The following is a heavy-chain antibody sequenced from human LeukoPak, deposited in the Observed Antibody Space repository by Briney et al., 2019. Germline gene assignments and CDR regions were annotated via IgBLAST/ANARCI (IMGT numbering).Heavy chain of an antibody. CDR3: AKHTLVDY. CDR1: GFTFSSYA. Sequence: GGSLRLSCAASGFTFSSYAMSWVRQAPGKGLEWVSAFSGSGGFTYYAESVKGRFTVSRDNSKSTLYLQMSSLRAEDTAVYYCAKHTLVDYWGQGTLVTVSS. J-gene: IGHJ4*02. CDR2: FSGSGGFT. V-gene: IGHV3-23*01.